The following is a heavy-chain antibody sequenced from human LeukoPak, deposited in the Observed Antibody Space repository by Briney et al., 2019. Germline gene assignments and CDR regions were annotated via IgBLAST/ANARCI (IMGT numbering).Heavy chain of an antibody. CDR3: AREVNPVILGAFDI. J-gene: IGHJ3*02. CDR2: IYTSGST. Sequence: SQTLSLTCTVSGGSISSGSYYWSWIRQPAGKGLEWIGRIYTSGSTNYNPSLKSRVTISVDTSKNQFSLKLSSVTAADTAVYYCAREVNPVILGAFDIWGQGTMVTVSS. V-gene: IGHV4-61*02. D-gene: IGHD2-21*02. CDR1: GGSISSGSYY.